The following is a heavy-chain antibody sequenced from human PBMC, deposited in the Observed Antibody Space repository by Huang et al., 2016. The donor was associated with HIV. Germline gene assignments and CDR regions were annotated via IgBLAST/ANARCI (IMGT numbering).Heavy chain of an antibody. CDR2: STGGSRFI. CDR3: ARDVIAAAGKYFDY. J-gene: IGHJ4*02. Sequence: EVQLVESGGGLVKPGGSLRLSCAASGVSFSSYSINWVRQAPGKGLEGGASSTGGSRFIDYADSVKGRFTISRDNAKNSLYLQMNSLRAEDTAVYYCARDVIAAAGKYFDYWGQGTLVTVSS. V-gene: IGHV3-21*01. CDR1: GVSFSSYS. D-gene: IGHD6-13*01.